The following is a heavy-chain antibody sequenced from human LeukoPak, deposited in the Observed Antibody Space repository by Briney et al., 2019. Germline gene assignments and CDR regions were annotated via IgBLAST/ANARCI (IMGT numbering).Heavy chain of an antibody. D-gene: IGHD6-13*01. CDR3: AKDVSSWYQTYFDY. Sequence: GGSLRLSCAASGFTFSSYGMHWVRQAPGKGLEWVAFIRYDGSNKYYADSVKGRFTISRDNSKNTLYLQMNSLRAEDTTVYYCAKDVSSWYQTYFDYWGQGTLVTVSS. V-gene: IGHV3-30*02. J-gene: IGHJ4*02. CDR1: GFTFSSYG. CDR2: IRYDGSNK.